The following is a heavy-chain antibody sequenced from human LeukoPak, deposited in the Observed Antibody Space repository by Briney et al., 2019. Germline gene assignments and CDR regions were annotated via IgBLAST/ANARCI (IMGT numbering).Heavy chain of an antibody. CDR1: RLTFSNAW. CDR3: TTVQSIVRFLEWLSYMDV. D-gene: IGHD3-3*01. Sequence: GGSLRLSCAPSRLTFSNAWMSWVRQAPGKGLEWVGRIKSKTDGGTTDYGVPVKGRFTISRDDSKNTLDLQMNSLKTEDTAVYYCTTVQSIVRFLEWLSYMDVWGKGTTVTVSS. J-gene: IGHJ6*03. CDR2: IKSKTDGGTT. V-gene: IGHV3-15*01.